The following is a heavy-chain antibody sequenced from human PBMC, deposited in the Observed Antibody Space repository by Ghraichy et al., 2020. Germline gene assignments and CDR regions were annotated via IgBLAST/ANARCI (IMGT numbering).Heavy chain of an antibody. CDR3: TRDSGSYYTDY. CDR1: GFTFNDHY. V-gene: IGHV3-72*01. Sequence: GGSLRLSCAASGFTFNDHYMDWVRQAPGKGLEWVGRIRNKASSYSTEYAASVRGRFTISRVDSRKSLYVQMNSLKTEDTAIYYCTRDSGSYYTDYWGQGTLVTVSS. CDR2: IRNKASSYST. D-gene: IGHD1-26*01. J-gene: IGHJ4*02.